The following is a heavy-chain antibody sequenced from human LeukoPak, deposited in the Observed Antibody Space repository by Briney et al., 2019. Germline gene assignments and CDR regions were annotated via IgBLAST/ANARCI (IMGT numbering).Heavy chain of an antibody. CDR3: ARLHGDYASGTPPFDM. Sequence: ASVKVSCKASGYTFTSYGISWVRQAPGQGLEWMGWISAYNGNTNYAQKLQGRVTMTTDTSTSTAYMELRSLRSDDTAVYYCARLHGDYASGTPPFDMWGQGTLVTVSS. CDR2: ISAYNGNT. V-gene: IGHV1-18*01. D-gene: IGHD3-10*01. J-gene: IGHJ4*02. CDR1: GYTFTSYG.